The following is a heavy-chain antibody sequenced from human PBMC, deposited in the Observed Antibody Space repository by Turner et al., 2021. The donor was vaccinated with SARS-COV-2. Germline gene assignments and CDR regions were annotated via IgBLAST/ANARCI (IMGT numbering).Heavy chain of an antibody. J-gene: IGHJ4*02. CDR2: TSYDGSNK. D-gene: IGHD4-4*01. Sequence: QVQLVESGGGGVQPGRSLGLSCAASGFTFSSYGMHWVRQAPGKGLEWVAVTSYDGSNKYYADSVKGRFTISRDNSKNTLYLQMNSLRAEDTAVYYCAKQQGLYSNPMYYFDYWGQGTLVTVSS. CDR3: AKQQGLYSNPMYYFDY. CDR1: GFTFSSYG. V-gene: IGHV3-30*18.